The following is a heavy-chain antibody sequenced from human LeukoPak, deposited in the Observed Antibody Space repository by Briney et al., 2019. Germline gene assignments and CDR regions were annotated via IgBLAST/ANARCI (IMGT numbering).Heavy chain of an antibody. CDR3: ARGSQYNILTGFIVGAMDDFDY. CDR1: GFTFSNYW. Sequence: GGSLRLSCAASGFTFSNYWINWVRQAPGKGLEWVANIKQDGSETYCVDSVKGRFTISRDNAKNSLYLQMNSLRDEDTAVYYCARGSQYNILTGFIVGAMDDFDYWGQGTLVTVSS. J-gene: IGHJ4*02. CDR2: IKQDGSET. V-gene: IGHV3-7*01. D-gene: IGHD3-9*01.